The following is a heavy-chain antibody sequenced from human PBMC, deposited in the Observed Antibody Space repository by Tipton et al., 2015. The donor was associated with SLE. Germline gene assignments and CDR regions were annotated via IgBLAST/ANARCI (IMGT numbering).Heavy chain of an antibody. Sequence: SLRLSCTASGFTFGDYAMSWFRQAPGKGLEWVGFIRSKAYGGTTEYAASVKDRFTISRDDSKSIAYLQMNSLKTEDTAVYYCTTGRYFDWLPKPFDYWGQGTLVTVSS. V-gene: IGHV3-49*03. J-gene: IGHJ4*02. CDR3: TTGRYFDWLPKPFDY. CDR2: IRSKAYGGTT. CDR1: GFTFGDYA. D-gene: IGHD3-9*01.